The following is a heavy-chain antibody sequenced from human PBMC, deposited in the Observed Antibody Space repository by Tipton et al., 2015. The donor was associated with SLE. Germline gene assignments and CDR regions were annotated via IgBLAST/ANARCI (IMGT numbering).Heavy chain of an antibody. J-gene: IGHJ2*01. CDR1: GGSISSYY. CDR2: IYYSGST. CDR3: ARSGSSWSKDWYFDL. D-gene: IGHD6-13*01. Sequence: LRLSCTVSGGSISSYYWSWIRQPPGKGLEWIGYIYYSGSTYYNPSLKSRVTISVDTSKNQFSLKLSSVTAADTAVYYCARSGSSWSKDWYFDLWGRGTLVTVSS. V-gene: IGHV4-59*12.